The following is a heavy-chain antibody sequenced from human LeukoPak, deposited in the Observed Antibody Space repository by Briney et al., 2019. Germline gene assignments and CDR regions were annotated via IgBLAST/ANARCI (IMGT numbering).Heavy chain of an antibody. Sequence: SETLSLTCTVSGGSISSFYWSWIRQPPGKGLEWIGYIYYRGNTQYNPSLKSRLTISVDTSKNQFSLKLTSVAAADTAVYYCARKKRADPGFDIWGQGTMVTVSS. CDR3: ARKKRADPGFDI. V-gene: IGHV4-59*01. CDR2: IYYRGNT. CDR1: GGSISSFY. J-gene: IGHJ3*02.